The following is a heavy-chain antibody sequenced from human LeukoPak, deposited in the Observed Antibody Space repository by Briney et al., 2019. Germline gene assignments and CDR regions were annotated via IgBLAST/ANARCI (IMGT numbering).Heavy chain of an antibody. CDR1: GFTFSSNF. V-gene: IGHV3-21*01. Sequence: SGGSLRLSCAASGFTFSSNFMSWVRQAPGKGLEWVSFISSSRSYIYYADSVKGRFTISRDNAKNSLYLQMNSLRAEDTAVYYCARFIAAPYYFDYWGRGTLVTVSS. D-gene: IGHD6-13*01. J-gene: IGHJ4*02. CDR3: ARFIAAPYYFDY. CDR2: ISSSRSYI.